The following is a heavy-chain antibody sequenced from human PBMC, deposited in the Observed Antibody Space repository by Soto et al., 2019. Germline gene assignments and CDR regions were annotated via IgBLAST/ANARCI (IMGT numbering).Heavy chain of an antibody. D-gene: IGHD1-26*01. CDR1: GFTFSSYA. Sequence: GGSLRLSCAASGFTFSSYAMHWVRQAPGKGLEWVAVISYDGSNKYYADSVKGRFTISRDNSKNTLYLQMNSLRAEDTAVYYCANCYSGSYQSAFDIWGQGTMVTVSS. J-gene: IGHJ3*02. CDR2: ISYDGSNK. V-gene: IGHV3-30-3*01. CDR3: ANCYSGSYQSAFDI.